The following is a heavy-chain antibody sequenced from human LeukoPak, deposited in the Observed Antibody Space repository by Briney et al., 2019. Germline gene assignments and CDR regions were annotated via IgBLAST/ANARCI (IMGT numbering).Heavy chain of an antibody. CDR3: ARALEAAAGFDY. Sequence: GGSLRLSCAASGFTFSSSAMTWVRQAPGKGLEWVSVIYSAVTTDYADSVKGRFIISRDNSKNTVYLQMNSLRGEDTAMYYCARALEAAAGFDYWGQGTLVSVSS. V-gene: IGHV3-53*01. CDR2: IYSAVTT. J-gene: IGHJ4*02. CDR1: GFTFSSSA. D-gene: IGHD6-13*01.